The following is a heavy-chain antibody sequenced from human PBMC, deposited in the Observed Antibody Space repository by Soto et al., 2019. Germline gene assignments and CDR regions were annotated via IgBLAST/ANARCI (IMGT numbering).Heavy chain of an antibody. J-gene: IGHJ6*03. Sequence: EVQLVESGGGLVQPGGSLRLSCAASGLTFSSYWMHWVRQVPGKGLVWVSRVNSDGSFTTYADSVKGRFTISRDNAKNTLYLQTNSLRAEDTALYYCVRETPSVDHYYFYMDVWGKGTTVTVSS. V-gene: IGHV3-74*01. CDR3: VRETPSVDHYYFYMDV. D-gene: IGHD2-2*01. CDR1: GLTFSSYW. CDR2: VNSDGSFT.